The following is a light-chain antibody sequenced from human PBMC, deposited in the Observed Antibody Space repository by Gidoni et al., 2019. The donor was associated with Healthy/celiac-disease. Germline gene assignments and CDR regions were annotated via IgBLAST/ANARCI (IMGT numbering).Light chain of an antibody. CDR2: GNS. Sequence: QSVLTPPPSVSGAPGQRGPISCTGRSSNIGAGYDVHWYQQLPGTAPKLLIYGNSNRPSGVPDRFSGSKSGTSASLAITGLQAEDEADYYCQSYDSSLSGYYVFGTGTKVTVL. J-gene: IGLJ1*01. V-gene: IGLV1-40*01. CDR3: QSYDSSLSGYYV. CDR1: SSNIGAGYD.